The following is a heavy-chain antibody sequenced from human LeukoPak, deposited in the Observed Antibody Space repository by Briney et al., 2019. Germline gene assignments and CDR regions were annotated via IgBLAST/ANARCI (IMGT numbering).Heavy chain of an antibody. V-gene: IGHV3-33*01. D-gene: IGHD4-17*01. CDR1: GFTFSNYG. CDR2: IWYDGSNK. CDR3: ARAGYGDPHFDF. Sequence: GGSLRLSCAASGFTFSNYGMHWVRQAPGKGLEWVAAIWYDGSNKYYGDSVKGRFTISRDNSKNTLYLQINSLGAEDTAAYYCARAGYGDPHFDFWGQGTLVTVSS. J-gene: IGHJ4*02.